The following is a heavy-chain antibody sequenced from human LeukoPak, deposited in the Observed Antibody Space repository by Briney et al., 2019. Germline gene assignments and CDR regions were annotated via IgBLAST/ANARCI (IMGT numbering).Heavy chain of an antibody. CDR1: GGSISSSSYY. CDR3: ASPSAEMTAINGWYFDV. V-gene: IGHV3-66*01. CDR2: VYSGGST. D-gene: IGHD5-24*01. J-gene: IGHJ2*01. Sequence: ETLSLTCTVSGGSISSSSYYWGWIRQPPGKGLEWVSVVYSGGSTYYADSVKGRFTISRDYSKNTLYLQMNNLRAEDTAVYYCASPSAEMTAINGWYFDVWGRGTLVTVSS.